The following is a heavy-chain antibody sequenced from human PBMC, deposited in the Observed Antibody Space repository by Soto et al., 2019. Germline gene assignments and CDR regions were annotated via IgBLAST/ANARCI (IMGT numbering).Heavy chain of an antibody. V-gene: IGHV4-31*03. Sequence: QVQLQESGPGLVKTSQTLSLTCTVSGGSISSGGYYWSWIRQHPGKGLEWIGYIYYSGSTYYNPSLKSRVTISVDTSKNQFSLKLSSVTAADTAVYYCARGSYDILTGYSTNFDYWGQGTLVTVSS. CDR2: IYYSGST. CDR3: ARGSYDILTGYSTNFDY. CDR1: GGSISSGGYY. D-gene: IGHD3-9*01. J-gene: IGHJ4*02.